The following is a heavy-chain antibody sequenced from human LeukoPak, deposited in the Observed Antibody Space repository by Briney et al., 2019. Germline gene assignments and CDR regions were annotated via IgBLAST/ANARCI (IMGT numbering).Heavy chain of an antibody. CDR3: ASINYGGNPLYYYYYMDV. D-gene: IGHD4-23*01. V-gene: IGHV4-34*01. CDR2: INHSGST. CDR1: GGSFGGYY. J-gene: IGHJ6*03. Sequence: SETLSLTCAVYGGSFGGYYWSWIRQPPGKGLEWIGEINHSGSTNYNPSLKSRVTISVDTSKNQFSLKLSSVTAADTAVYYCASINYGGNPLYYYYYMDVWGKGTTVTVSS.